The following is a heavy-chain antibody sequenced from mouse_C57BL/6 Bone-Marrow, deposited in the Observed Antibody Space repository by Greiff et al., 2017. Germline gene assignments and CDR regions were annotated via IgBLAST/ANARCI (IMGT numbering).Heavy chain of an antibody. CDR2: ISNGGGST. J-gene: IGHJ1*03. V-gene: IGHV5-12*01. D-gene: IGHD1-1*02. Sequence: EVQLVESGGGLVQPGGSLKLSCAASGFTFSDYYMYWVRQTPEKRLEWVAYISNGGGSTYYPDTVKGRFTISRDNAKNTLYLQMSRLKSDDTAMYYCARPVRWHWYFDVWGTGTTVTVSS. CDR3: ARPVRWHWYFDV. CDR1: GFTFSDYY.